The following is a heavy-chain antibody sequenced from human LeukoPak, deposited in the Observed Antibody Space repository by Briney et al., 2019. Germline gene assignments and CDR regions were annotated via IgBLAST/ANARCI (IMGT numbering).Heavy chain of an antibody. CDR2: IYYSGST. V-gene: IGHV4-39*01. CDR1: GGSTSSSSYY. J-gene: IGHJ4*02. CDR3: ARLGSSGYLYFDY. D-gene: IGHD3-22*01. Sequence: SETLSLTCTVSGGSTSSSSYYWGWIRQPPGKGLEWIGSIYYSGSTYYNPSLKSRVTISVDTSKNQFSLKLSSVTAADTAVYYCARLGSSGYLYFDYWGQGTLVTVAS.